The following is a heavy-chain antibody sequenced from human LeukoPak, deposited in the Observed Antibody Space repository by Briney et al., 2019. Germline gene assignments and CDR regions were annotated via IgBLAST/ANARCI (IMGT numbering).Heavy chain of an antibody. D-gene: IGHD5-18*01. CDR2: IYSGGST. J-gene: IGHJ4*02. Sequence: PGGSLRLSCAASGFTVSSNYMSWVRQAPGKGLEWVSVIYSGGSTYYADSVKGRFTISRDNSKSALYLQMNSLRAEDTAVYYCARGSKDTYPDYWGQGTLVTVSS. V-gene: IGHV3-53*01. CDR1: GFTVSSNY. CDR3: ARGSKDTYPDY.